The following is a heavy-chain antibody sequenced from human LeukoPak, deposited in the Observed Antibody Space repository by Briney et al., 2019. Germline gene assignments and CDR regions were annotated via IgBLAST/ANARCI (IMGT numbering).Heavy chain of an antibody. CDR2: ISYDGSNK. CDR1: GFTFSSYA. D-gene: IGHD3-9*01. J-gene: IGHJ4*02. Sequence: GGSLRLSCAASGFTFSSYAMHWVRQAPGKGLGWVAVISYDGSNKYYADSVKGRFTISRDNSKNTLYLQMNSLRAEDTAVYYCARGSRPVYNLLTGKRYFDYWGQGTLLTVSS. V-gene: IGHV3-30*04. CDR3: ARGSRPVYNLLTGKRYFDY.